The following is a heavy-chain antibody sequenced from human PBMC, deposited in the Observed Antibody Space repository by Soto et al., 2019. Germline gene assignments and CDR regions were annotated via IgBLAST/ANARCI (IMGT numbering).Heavy chain of an antibody. CDR2: INPSGGTT. V-gene: IGHV1-46*01. CDR3: ARDTTRGDDGWFDP. CDR1: GYTFTNNY. Sequence: QVHLAQSGAEVRKPGASVKVSCRASGYTFTNNYIHWVRQAPGQGLQWMGIINPSGGTTKYPQEFQGRVTMTRDKPTNTVYMEISSLRYEDTAVYYCARDTTRGDDGWFDPWGQGTLVIVSS. J-gene: IGHJ5*02. D-gene: IGHD7-27*01.